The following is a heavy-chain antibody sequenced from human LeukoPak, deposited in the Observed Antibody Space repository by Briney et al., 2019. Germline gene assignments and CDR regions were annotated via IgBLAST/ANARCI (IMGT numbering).Heavy chain of an antibody. CDR3: ARESAARYYGSGLDAFDI. V-gene: IGHV4-34*01. J-gene: IGHJ3*02. CDR2: INHSGST. CDR1: GGSFSGCY. D-gene: IGHD3-10*01. Sequence: NPSETLSLTCAVYGGSFSGCYWSWIRQPPGKGLEWIGEINHSGSTNYNPSLKSRVTISVDTSKNQFSLKLSSVTAADTAVYYCARESAARYYGSGLDAFDIWGQGTMVTVSS.